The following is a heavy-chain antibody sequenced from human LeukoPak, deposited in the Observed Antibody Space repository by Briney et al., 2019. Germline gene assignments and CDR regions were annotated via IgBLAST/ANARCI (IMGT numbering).Heavy chain of an antibody. Sequence: SETLSLTCTVSGGSISSSSYYWGWIRQPPGKGLEWIGSIYHSGSTYYNPSLKSRVTISVDMSKNQFSLKLSSVTAADTAVYYCATTRGELLLGYWGQGTLVTVSS. D-gene: IGHD1-26*01. V-gene: IGHV4-39*07. CDR1: GGSISSSSYY. CDR3: ATTRGELLLGY. CDR2: IYHSGST. J-gene: IGHJ4*02.